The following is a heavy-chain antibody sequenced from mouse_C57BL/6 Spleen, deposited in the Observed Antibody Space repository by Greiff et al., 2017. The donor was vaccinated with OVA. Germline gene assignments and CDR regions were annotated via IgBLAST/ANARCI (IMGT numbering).Heavy chain of an antibody. Sequence: EVQLQQSGAELVRPGASVKLSCTASGFNIKDYYMHWVKQRPEQGLEWIGRIDPGDGDTEYAAKFQGKATMTADTSSNTAYLQLSSLTSEDTDVYYCTTNSITAVVEGFAYWGQGTLVTVSA. CDR3: TTNSITAVVEGFAY. D-gene: IGHD1-1*01. V-gene: IGHV14-1*01. J-gene: IGHJ3*01. CDR1: GFNIKDYY. CDR2: IDPGDGDT.